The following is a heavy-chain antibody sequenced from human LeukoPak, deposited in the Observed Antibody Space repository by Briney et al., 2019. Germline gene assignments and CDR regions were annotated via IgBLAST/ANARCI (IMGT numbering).Heavy chain of an antibody. Sequence: GGSLRLSCAASGFTFSSYAMSWVRQAPGKGLEWVSAISGSSGSTYYADSVKGRFTISRDNSKNTLYLQMNSLRAEDTAVYYCAKDEGYSSGWYYFDYWGQGTLVTVSS. V-gene: IGHV3-23*01. CDR3: AKDEGYSSGWYYFDY. J-gene: IGHJ4*02. CDR1: GFTFSSYA. CDR2: ISGSSGST. D-gene: IGHD6-19*01.